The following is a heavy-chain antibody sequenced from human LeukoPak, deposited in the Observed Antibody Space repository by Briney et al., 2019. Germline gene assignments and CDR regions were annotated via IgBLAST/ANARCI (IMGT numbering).Heavy chain of an antibody. V-gene: IGHV4-31*03. CDR3: ARARAMVRGVIDY. CDR1: GGSISSGGYY. CDR2: IYYSGST. Sequence: SETLSLTCTVSGGSISSGGYYWSWIRQHPGKGLEWIGYIYYSGSTYYNPSLKSRVTISVDTSKNQFSLKLSSVTAADTAVYYCARARAMVRGVIDYWGQGTLVTVSS. J-gene: IGHJ4*02. D-gene: IGHD3-10*01.